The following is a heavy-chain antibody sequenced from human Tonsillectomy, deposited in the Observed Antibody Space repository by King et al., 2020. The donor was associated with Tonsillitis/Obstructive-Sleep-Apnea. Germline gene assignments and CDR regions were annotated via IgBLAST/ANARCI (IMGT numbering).Heavy chain of an antibody. CDR1: GYTFTSYY. CDR3: ARGGYCSSTSCYASGGDWFDP. CDR2: INPSGGST. Sequence: VQLVESGAEVKKPGASVKVSCKASGYTFTSYYIHWVRQAPGQGLEWMGIINPSGGSTSYAQKFQGRVTMTRDTSTSTVYMELSSLRSEDTAVYYCARGGYCSSTSCYASGGDWFDPWGQGTLVTVSS. D-gene: IGHD2-2*01. V-gene: IGHV1-46*01. J-gene: IGHJ5*02.